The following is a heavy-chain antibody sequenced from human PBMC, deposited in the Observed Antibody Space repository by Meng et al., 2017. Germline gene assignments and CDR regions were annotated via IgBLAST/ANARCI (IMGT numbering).Heavy chain of an antibody. Sequence: LSLTCAASGFTFSSYAMHWVRQAPGKGLEWVAVISYDGSNKYYADSVKGRFTISRDNSKNTLYLQMNSLRAEDTAVYYCARDVITVTHYYYYYGMDVWGQGTTVTVSS. V-gene: IGHV3-30*04. CDR1: GFTFSSYA. CDR2: ISYDGSNK. CDR3: ARDVITVTHYYYYYGMDV. J-gene: IGHJ6*02. D-gene: IGHD4-17*01.